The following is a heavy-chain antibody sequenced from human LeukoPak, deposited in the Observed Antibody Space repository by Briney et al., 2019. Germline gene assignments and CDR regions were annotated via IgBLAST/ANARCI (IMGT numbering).Heavy chain of an antibody. CDR2: IRSKAYGGTT. D-gene: IGHD3-3*01. J-gene: IGHJ5*02. CDR3: TRQDPGEDFWDVSRSFDP. Sequence: GGSLRLSCTASGFTFGDYAMSWVRQAPGKGLEWVGFIRSKAYGGTTEYAASVKGRFTISRDDSKSIAYLQMNSLKTEDTAVYYCTRQDPGEDFWDVSRSFDPWGQGTLVTVSS. CDR1: GFTFGDYA. V-gene: IGHV3-49*04.